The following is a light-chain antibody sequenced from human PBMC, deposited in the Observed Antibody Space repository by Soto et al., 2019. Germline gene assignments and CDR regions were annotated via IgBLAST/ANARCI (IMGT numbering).Light chain of an antibody. CDR2: EDS. J-gene: IGLJ2*01. V-gene: IGLV3-1*01. CDR3: QAWDSSSVV. Sequence: SSELTQPPSVSVSPGQTASITCSGDKLGDKFAYWYQQKPGQSPVLVIYEDSKRPSGIPGRFSGSNSGNTATLTISGTQAMDEADYYCQAWDSSSVVFGGGTKVTVL. CDR1: KLGDKF.